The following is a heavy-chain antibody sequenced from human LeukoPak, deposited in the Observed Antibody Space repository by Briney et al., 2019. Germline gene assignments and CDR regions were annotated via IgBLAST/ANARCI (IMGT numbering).Heavy chain of an antibody. CDR1: GFTFSSYG. D-gene: IGHD7-27*01. CDR2: IRYDGSNK. Sequence: GGSLRLSCAASGFTFSSYGMHWVRQAPGKGLEWVAFIRYDGSNKYYADSVKGRFTISRDNSKNTLYLQMNSLRAEDTAVYYCARGYLGPMGFTFWGQGTLVTVSS. V-gene: IGHV3-30*02. CDR3: ARGYLGPMGFTF. J-gene: IGHJ4*02.